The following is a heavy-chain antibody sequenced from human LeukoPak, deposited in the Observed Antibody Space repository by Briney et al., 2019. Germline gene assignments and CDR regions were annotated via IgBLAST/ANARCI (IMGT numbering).Heavy chain of an antibody. J-gene: IGHJ3*02. V-gene: IGHV3-30-3*01. CDR1: GFTFSSYA. CDR2: ISYDGSNK. D-gene: IGHD1-26*01. CDR3: ARASGSGSLSDAFDI. Sequence: PGGSLRPSCAASGFTFSSYAMHWVRQAPGKGLEWVAVISYDGSNKYYADSVKGRFTISRDNSKNTLYLQMNSLRAEDTAVYYCARASGSGSLSDAFDIWGQGTMVTVSS.